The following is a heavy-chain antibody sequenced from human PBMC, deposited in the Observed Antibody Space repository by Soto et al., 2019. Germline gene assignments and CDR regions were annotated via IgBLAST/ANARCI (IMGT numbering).Heavy chain of an antibody. Sequence: ASVKVSCKASGYTFTSYYMHWVLQAPGQGLEWMGTINPSGGSTSYAQKFQGRVTMTRDTSTSTVYMELSSLRSEDTAVYYCASRGGTSYSFSMDVRGKGNTVTVSS. V-gene: IGHV1-46*03. CDR3: ASRGGTSYSFSMDV. CDR2: INPSGGST. CDR1: GYTFTSYY. J-gene: IGHJ6*04. D-gene: IGHD1-26*01.